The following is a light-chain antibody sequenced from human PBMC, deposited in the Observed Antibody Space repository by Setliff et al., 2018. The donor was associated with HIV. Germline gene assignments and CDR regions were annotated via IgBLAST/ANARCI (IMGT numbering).Light chain of an antibody. CDR2: QAS. Sequence: QSVLTQPASVSGSPGQSITISCTGTSGDVGRYNLVSWYQQQPGKPPKLMIYQASNRPSGVSSRFSGSRSGNTASLTISGLQAEDEAAYYCSSYRSSDTLVFGTGTKATVL. V-gene: IGLV2-14*02. CDR1: SGDVGRYNL. J-gene: IGLJ1*01. CDR3: SSYRSSDTLV.